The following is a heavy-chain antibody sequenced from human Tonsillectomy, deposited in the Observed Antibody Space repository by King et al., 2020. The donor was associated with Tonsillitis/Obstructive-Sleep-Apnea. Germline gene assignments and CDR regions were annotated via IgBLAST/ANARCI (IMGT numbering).Heavy chain of an antibody. Sequence: VPLQESGPGLVKPSETLSLTCTVSGGSISSYYWSWIRQPPGKGLEWIGYIYYSGSTNYNPSLKSRVTISVDTSKNQFSLKLSSVTAADTAVYYCARGYSSSWGGWFDPWGQGTLVTVSS. CDR2: IYYSGST. J-gene: IGHJ5*02. CDR1: GGSISSYY. V-gene: IGHV4-59*01. D-gene: IGHD6-13*01. CDR3: ARGYSSSWGGWFDP.